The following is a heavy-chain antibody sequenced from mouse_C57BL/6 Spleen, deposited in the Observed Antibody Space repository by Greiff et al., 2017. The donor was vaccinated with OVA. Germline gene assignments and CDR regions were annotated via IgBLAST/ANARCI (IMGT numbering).Heavy chain of an antibody. CDR3: TRSLMGFAY. Sequence: QVQLKESGAELVRPGASVTLSCKASGYTFTDYEMHWVKQTPVHGLEWIGAIDPETGGTAYNQKFKGKAILTADKSSSTAYMELRSLTSEDSAVYYCTRSLMGFAYWGQGTLVTVSA. V-gene: IGHV1-15*01. CDR1: GYTFTDYE. CDR2: IDPETGGT. D-gene: IGHD2-3*01. J-gene: IGHJ3*01.